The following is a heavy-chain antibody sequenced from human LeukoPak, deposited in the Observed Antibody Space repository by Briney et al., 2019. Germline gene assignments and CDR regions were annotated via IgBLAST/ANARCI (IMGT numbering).Heavy chain of an antibody. V-gene: IGHV3-15*01. J-gene: IGHJ4*02. CDR2: IKSKTGGGTT. CDR1: GFTFSNAW. Sequence: GGSLRLSCAASGFTFSNAWMSWVRQAPGKGLEWVGRIKSKTGGGTTDYAAPVKGRFTISRDDSKNTLYLQTNSLKTEDTAVYYCTTAYDYGDPYYFDYWGQGTLVTVSS. D-gene: IGHD4-17*01. CDR3: TTAYDYGDPYYFDY.